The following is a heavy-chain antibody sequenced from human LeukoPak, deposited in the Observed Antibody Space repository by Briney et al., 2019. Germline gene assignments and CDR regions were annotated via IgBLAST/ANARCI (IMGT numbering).Heavy chain of an antibody. D-gene: IGHD6-19*01. CDR1: GFSFDDYA. Sequence: GGSLRLSCAPSGFSFDDYAIHWVRQAPGKGLEWVSLISGDGGSTYYADSVKGRFTISRDNSKNSLYLQMNSLRTEDTALYYCAKDTRIAVAGSWFDPWGQGTLVTVSS. CDR2: ISGDGGST. V-gene: IGHV3-43*02. CDR3: AKDTRIAVAGSWFDP. J-gene: IGHJ5*02.